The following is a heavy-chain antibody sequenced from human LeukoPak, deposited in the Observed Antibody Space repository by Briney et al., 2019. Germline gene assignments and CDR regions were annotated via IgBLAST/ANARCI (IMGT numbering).Heavy chain of an antibody. V-gene: IGHV4-39*07. J-gene: IGHJ3*02. CDR1: GDSISNSSFY. CDR3: ARDAWGVAATGEEAFDI. D-gene: IGHD6-13*01. Sequence: PSETLSLTCTFSGDSISNSSFYWGWIRQPPGKGLEFIGTIYYSGSTFYNPSLTSRVNMSIDTSKNRFSLTLNSVTAADTAVYYCARDAWGVAATGEEAFDIWGQGTMVTVSS. CDR2: IYYSGST.